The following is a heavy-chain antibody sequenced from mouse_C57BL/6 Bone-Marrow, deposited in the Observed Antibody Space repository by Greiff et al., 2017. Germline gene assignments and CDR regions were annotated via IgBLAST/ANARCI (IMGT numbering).Heavy chain of an antibody. Sequence: VQLQESGAELVKPGPSVSMSCKASGYTFTTYPIEWMKQHHGKSLEWIGNFHPYNDDTKYTAKFKGQAILTVEKSSSTDYLELSRLTCDDSDVYYWERTGGSNFGFAYWGQGTLVTVSA. D-gene: IGHD2-5*01. CDR1: GYTFTTYP. CDR2: FHPYNDDT. CDR3: ERTGGSNFGFAY. V-gene: IGHV1-47*01. J-gene: IGHJ3*01.